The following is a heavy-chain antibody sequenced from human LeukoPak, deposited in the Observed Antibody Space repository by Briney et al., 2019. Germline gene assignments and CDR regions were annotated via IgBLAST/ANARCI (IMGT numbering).Heavy chain of an antibody. J-gene: IGHJ4*02. CDR2: INTNTGNP. D-gene: IGHD4-23*01. Sequence: ASVKVSCKAYGYSFNSQGMNWVRQAPGQGLEWMGWINTNTGNPTYAQGFTGRFVLSLDTSGSTAYLQISSLKSEDTAVYYCAREVAPGGLDYWGQGTLVTVSS. CDR3: AREVAPGGLDY. V-gene: IGHV7-4-1*02. CDR1: GYSFNSQG.